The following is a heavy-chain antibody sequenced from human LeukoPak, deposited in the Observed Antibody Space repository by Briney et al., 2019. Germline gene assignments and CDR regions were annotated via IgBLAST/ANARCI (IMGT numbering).Heavy chain of an antibody. Sequence: GSLRLSCAGSGFTFSKYWMQWVRQAPGKGLEWVAVIKEDGSEIHYVDSVKGRFTISRDNSKNTLYLQMNSLRAEDTAVYYCAPLGSSGYHFDYWGQGTLVTVSS. D-gene: IGHD3-22*01. V-gene: IGHV3-7*03. J-gene: IGHJ4*02. CDR1: GFTFSKYW. CDR3: APLGSSGYHFDY. CDR2: IKEDGSEI.